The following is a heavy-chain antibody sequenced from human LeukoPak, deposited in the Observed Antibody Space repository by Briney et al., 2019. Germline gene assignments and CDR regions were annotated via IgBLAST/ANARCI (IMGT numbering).Heavy chain of an antibody. Sequence: SGGSLRLSCAASGFTFSSYGMSWVRQAPGKGLEWVSVMYRGGSTYYADSVQGRFTMSRDNSKNTLYLQMNSLRAEDTAVYYCARDGGAAAGYWGQGTLVTVSS. CDR3: ARDGGAAAGY. V-gene: IGHV3-66*01. D-gene: IGHD6-13*01. J-gene: IGHJ4*02. CDR2: MYRGGST. CDR1: GFTFSSYG.